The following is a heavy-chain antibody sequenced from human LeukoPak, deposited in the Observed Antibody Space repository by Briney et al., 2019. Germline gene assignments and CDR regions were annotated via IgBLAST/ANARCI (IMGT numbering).Heavy chain of an antibody. J-gene: IGHJ3*02. CDR3: AREEIAFDI. CDR1: GFTFSSYG. CDR2: IWYDGSNK. V-gene: IGHV3-33*01. Sequence: GRSLRLSCAASGFTFSSYGMHWVRQAPGKGLEWVAVIWYDGSNKYYADSVKGRFTISRDNSKNTLYLQMSSLRAEDTAVYYCAREEIAFDIWGQGTMVTVSS.